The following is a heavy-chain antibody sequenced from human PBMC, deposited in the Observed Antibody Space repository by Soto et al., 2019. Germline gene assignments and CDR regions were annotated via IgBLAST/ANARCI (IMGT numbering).Heavy chain of an antibody. V-gene: IGHV4-30-4*01. CDR3: ARDYYDSSGYPVGPDY. Sequence: PPGKGLEWIGYIYYSGSTYYNPSLKSRVTISVDTSKNQFSLKLSSVTAADTAVYYCARDYYDSSGYPVGPDYWGQGTLVTVSS. D-gene: IGHD3-22*01. J-gene: IGHJ4*02. CDR2: IYYSGST.